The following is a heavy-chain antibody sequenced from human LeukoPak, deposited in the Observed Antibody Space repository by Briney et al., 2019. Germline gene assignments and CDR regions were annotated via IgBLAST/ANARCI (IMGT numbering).Heavy chain of an antibody. CDR2: IYSGGLT. J-gene: IGHJ4*01. CDR1: GFPVSSYY. Sequence: GGSLRLPCAVSGFPVSSYYMTWVRQAPGKGLEWVSIIYSGGLTYYADSVQGRFTISRDESRNSVFLHLNSLRHEDTAVYYCARDARKVGSGLALWGLGTLVTVSS. CDR3: ARDARKVGSGLAL. D-gene: IGHD3-3*01. V-gene: IGHV3-53*01.